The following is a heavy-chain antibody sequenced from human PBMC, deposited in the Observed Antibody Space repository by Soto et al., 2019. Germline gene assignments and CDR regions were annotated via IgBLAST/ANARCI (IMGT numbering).Heavy chain of an antibody. CDR2: IKQDGSEK. V-gene: IGHV3-7*01. J-gene: IGHJ6*02. D-gene: IGHD3-3*01. CDR1: GFTFSSCW. Sequence: PGGSLRLSCAASGFTFSSCWMSWVRQAPGKGLEWVANIKQDGSEKYYVDSVKGRFTISRDNAKNSLYLQMNSLRAEDTAVYYCARGGTIFGVLYGMDVWGQGTTVTVSS. CDR3: ARGGTIFGVLYGMDV.